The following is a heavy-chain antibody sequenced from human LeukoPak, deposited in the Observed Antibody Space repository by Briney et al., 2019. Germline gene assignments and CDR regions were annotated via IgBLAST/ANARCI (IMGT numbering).Heavy chain of an antibody. CDR3: TTPPD. CDR1: GFTFSDAW. CDR2: IKSKTAGGTT. Sequence: GGSLRLSCAASGFTFSDAWMSWVRQPPGKGLEWVGRIKSKTAGGTTDYAAPVKGRFTISRDDSKNTLYLQMSSLETEDTAVYYCTTPPDWGQGTLVTVSS. V-gene: IGHV3-15*01. J-gene: IGHJ4*02.